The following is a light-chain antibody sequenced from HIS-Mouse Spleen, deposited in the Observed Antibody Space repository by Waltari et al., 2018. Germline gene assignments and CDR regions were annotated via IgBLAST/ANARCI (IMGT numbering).Light chain of an antibody. V-gene: IGKV3-15*01. CDR2: GAS. J-gene: IGKJ2*01. CDR3: QQYNNWPPPYT. Sequence: EIVMTQSPATLSVSPGERATLPCRASQSVSRNLAWYQQKPGQAPRLLIYGASTRATGIPARFSGSGSGTEFTLTISSLQSEDFAVYYCQQYNNWPPPYTFGQGTKLEIK. CDR1: QSVSRN.